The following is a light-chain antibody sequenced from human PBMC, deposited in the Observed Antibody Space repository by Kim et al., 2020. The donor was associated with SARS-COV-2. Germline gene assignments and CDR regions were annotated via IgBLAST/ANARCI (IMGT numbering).Light chain of an antibody. CDR2: DAS. Sequence: DIQMTQSPSSLSASVGDRVTITCQASQAITYYVNWYQQKPGKAPKILIYDASNLETGVPSRFSGSGSWTDFSFTITSLQSEDIGTYYCQQYDTLPYTFGQGTKLEI. J-gene: IGKJ2*01. CDR3: QQYDTLPYT. CDR1: QAITYY. V-gene: IGKV1-33*01.